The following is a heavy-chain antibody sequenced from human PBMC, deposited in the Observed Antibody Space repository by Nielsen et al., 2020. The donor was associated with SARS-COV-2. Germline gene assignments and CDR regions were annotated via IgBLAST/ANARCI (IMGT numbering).Heavy chain of an antibody. CDR2: IKPDGSEK. Sequence: GGSLRLSCAASGLPFIDAWMSWVRQVPGKGLEWVADIKPDGSEKVYVDSVKGRFTISRDNAKNSMSLQMNSLRVEDTAVYYCARDWSRAFDVWGQGTMVTVSS. CDR1: GLPFIDAW. J-gene: IGHJ3*01. V-gene: IGHV3-7*01. CDR3: ARDWSRAFDV.